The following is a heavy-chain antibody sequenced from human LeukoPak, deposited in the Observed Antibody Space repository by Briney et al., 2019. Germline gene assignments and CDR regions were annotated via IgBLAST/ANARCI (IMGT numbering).Heavy chain of an antibody. Sequence: GESLKISCKGSGYTFTSYWIGWVRQMPGKGLEWMGIVHPGDSDTRYSPSFQGQITISVDKSISTAYLLWSSLKASDTAMYYCARSPWNYYDYWGQGTLVTVSS. J-gene: IGHJ4*02. D-gene: IGHD5-12*01. CDR2: VHPGDSDT. CDR1: GYTFTSYW. CDR3: ARSPWNYYDY. V-gene: IGHV5-51*01.